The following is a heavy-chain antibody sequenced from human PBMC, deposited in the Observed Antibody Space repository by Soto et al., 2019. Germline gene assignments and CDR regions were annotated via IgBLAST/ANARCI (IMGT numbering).Heavy chain of an antibody. J-gene: IGHJ3*02. V-gene: IGHV3-53*01. CDR1: GFTVSSNY. CDR2: IYSGGST. D-gene: IGHD2-2*01. CDR3: ARDSPMHLSFDI. Sequence: PGGSLRLSCAASGFTVSSNYMSWVRQAPGKGLEWVSVIYSGGSTYYADSVKGRFTISKDNSKNTLYLQMNSLRAEDTTVYYCARDSPMHLSFDIWGQGTMVTVSS.